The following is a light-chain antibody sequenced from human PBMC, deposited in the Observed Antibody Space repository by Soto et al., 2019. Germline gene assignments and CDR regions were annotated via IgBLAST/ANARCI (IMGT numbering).Light chain of an antibody. Sequence: EIVLTQSPGTLSLSPGDRATLSCRASQSVSFSYLAWYQQKAGQAPRLLIYGATSRDTGIPDRFSGSESGTDFTLTISRLEPEDFAVYYCQQYGSSPLTFGGGTKVEIK. V-gene: IGKV3-20*01. CDR3: QQYGSSPLT. J-gene: IGKJ4*01. CDR2: GAT. CDR1: QSVSFSY.